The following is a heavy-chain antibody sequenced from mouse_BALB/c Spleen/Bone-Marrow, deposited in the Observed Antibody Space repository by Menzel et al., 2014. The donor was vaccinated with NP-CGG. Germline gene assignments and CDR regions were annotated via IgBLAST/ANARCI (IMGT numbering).Heavy chain of an antibody. CDR2: ISSGGST. J-gene: IGHJ4*01. CDR3: ASPLYYGLHYYAMDY. CDR1: GFTFNSYA. D-gene: IGHD1-2*01. V-gene: IGHV5-6-5*01. Sequence: EVKVVDSGGGLVKPGGSLKLSCAASGFTFNSYAMSWVRQTPEKRLEWVASISSGGSTYYPDSVKGRFTISRDNARNILYLQMSSLRSEDTAMYYCASPLYYGLHYYAMDYWGQGTSVTVSS.